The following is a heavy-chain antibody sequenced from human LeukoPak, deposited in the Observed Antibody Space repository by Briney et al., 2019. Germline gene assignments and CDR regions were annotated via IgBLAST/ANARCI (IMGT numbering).Heavy chain of an antibody. Sequence: SETLSLTCAVYGGSFSGYYWSWIRQSPGRGLEWLGYIYDSGSTKYNPSLKSRVTISVDASKNQISLKLTSMTAADTAVYYCARDGSGFDVWGQGTKVTVSS. V-gene: IGHV4-59*01. CDR1: GGSFSGYY. CDR3: ARDGSGFDV. D-gene: IGHD2-2*03. CDR2: IYDSGST. J-gene: IGHJ3*01.